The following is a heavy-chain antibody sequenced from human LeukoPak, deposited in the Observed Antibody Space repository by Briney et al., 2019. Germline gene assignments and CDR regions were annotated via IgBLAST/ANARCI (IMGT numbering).Heavy chain of an antibody. V-gene: IGHV3-53*01. CDR2: IYSGGTT. CDR1: GFTVSRNY. Sequence: GGSLRLSCAASGFTVSRNYMSWVRQAPGRGLEWVSVIYSGGTTYYADSVKGRFTISRDISNNTLYLQMNSLTAGDTAVYFCARGGYSYGSQYYFDYWGQGTLVTVFS. J-gene: IGHJ4*02. CDR3: ARGGYSYGSQYYFDY. D-gene: IGHD3-16*02.